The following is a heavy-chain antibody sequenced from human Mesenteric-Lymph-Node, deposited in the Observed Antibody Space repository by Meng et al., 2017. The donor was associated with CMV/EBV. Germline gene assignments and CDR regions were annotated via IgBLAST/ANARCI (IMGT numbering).Heavy chain of an antibody. CDR1: GGSISSGDYY. D-gene: IGHD6-19*01. CDR2: IYYSGST. V-gene: IGHV4-30-4*08. CDR3: AREGSGWANDY. J-gene: IGHJ4*02. Sequence: LRLSCTVSGGSISSGDYYWNWIRQPPGKGLEWIGYIYYSGSTYYNPSLKSRVTISVDTSKNQFSLKLSSVTAADTAVYYCAREGSGWANDYWGQGTLVTVSS.